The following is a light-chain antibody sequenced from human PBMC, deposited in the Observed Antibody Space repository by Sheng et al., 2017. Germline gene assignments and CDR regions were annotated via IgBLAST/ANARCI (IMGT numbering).Light chain of an antibody. CDR3: QNYLRAPLT. CDR1: QAINNY. V-gene: IGKV1-27*01. CDR2: AAS. Sequence: DIQMTQSPSSLSASVGDRVTITCRPSQAINNYVAWYQQKPGQVPKLLIFAASALESWVPSRFSGGRSGTGYTLTISGLQPEDAATYYCQNYLRAPLTFGGGRRW. J-gene: IGKJ4*01.